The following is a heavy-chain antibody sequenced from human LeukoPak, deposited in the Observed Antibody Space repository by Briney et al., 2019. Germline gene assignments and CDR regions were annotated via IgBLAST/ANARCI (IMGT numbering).Heavy chain of an antibody. D-gene: IGHD6-19*01. CDR3: ARQLRGEAVAGHLQPFDY. CDR2: MYYSGST. Sequence: SQTLSLTCTVSGGSISSGGYYWTWIRQHPGKGLEWIGYMYYSGSTYYNPSLKSRVTISVDTSKNQFSLKLSSVTAADTAVYFCARQLRGEAVAGHLQPFDYWGQGTLVTVSS. J-gene: IGHJ4*02. V-gene: IGHV4-31*03. CDR1: GGSISSGGYY.